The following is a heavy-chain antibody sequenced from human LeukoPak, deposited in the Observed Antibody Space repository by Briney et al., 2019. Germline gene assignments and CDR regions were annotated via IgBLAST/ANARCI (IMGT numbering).Heavy chain of an antibody. CDR1: GGSISSSSYY. Sequence: SETLSLTCTVSGGSISSSSYYWGWIRQPPGKGLEWIGSIYYSGSTYYNPSLKSRVTISVDTSKNQFSLKLSSVTAADTAVYYCARATSSWYPQPPVYWGQGTLVTVSS. J-gene: IGHJ4*02. V-gene: IGHV4-39*01. CDR2: IYYSGST. D-gene: IGHD6-13*01. CDR3: ARATSSWYPQPPVY.